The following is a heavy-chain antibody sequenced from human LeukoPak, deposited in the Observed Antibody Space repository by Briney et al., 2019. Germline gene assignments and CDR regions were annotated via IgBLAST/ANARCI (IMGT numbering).Heavy chain of an antibody. CDR3: AKDPWAAAGTGDWFDP. CDR1: GFTFSSYA. CDR2: ISGSGGST. D-gene: IGHD6-13*01. J-gene: IGHJ5*02. V-gene: IGHV3-23*01. Sequence: PGGSLRLSCAASGFTFSSYAMSWVRQAPGKGLEWVSSISGSGGSTYYADSVKGRFTISRDISKNTLYLQMNSLRAEDTAVYYCAKDPWAAAGTGDWFDPWGQGTLVTVSS.